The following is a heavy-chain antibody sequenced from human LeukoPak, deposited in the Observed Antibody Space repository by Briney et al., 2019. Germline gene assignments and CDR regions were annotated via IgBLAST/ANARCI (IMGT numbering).Heavy chain of an antibody. CDR2: IRSKANSYAT. D-gene: IGHD2-15*01. CDR1: GFTFSGSA. CDR3: ARDPDIVVVVAATPGYGMDV. J-gene: IGHJ6*02. Sequence: GGSLKLSCAASGFTFSGSAMHWVRQASGKGLEWVGRIRSKANSYATAYAASVKGRFTISRDDSKNTAYLQMNSLKTEDTAVYYCARDPDIVVVVAATPGYGMDVWGQGTTVTVSS. V-gene: IGHV3-73*01.